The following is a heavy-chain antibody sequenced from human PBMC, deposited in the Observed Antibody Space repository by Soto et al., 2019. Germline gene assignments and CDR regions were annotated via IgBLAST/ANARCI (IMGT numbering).Heavy chain of an antibody. CDR1: GFTFSSYG. Sequence: GGSLRLSCAASGFTFSSYGMHWVRQAPGKGLEWVAVIWYDGSNKYYADSVKGRFTISRDNSKNTLYLQMNSLRAEDTAVYYCASLPEGNTMVRGVPSDAFDIWGQGTMVTVSS. CDR2: IWYDGSNK. D-gene: IGHD3-10*01. J-gene: IGHJ3*02. V-gene: IGHV3-33*01. CDR3: ASLPEGNTMVRGVPSDAFDI.